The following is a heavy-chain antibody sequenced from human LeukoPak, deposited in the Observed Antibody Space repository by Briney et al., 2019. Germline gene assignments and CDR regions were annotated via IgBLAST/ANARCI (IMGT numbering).Heavy chain of an antibody. J-gene: IGHJ3*02. D-gene: IGHD1-7*01. V-gene: IGHV3-48*02. CDR2: ISSSSTTI. CDR3: ARRMGGELVAFDI. CDR1: GFTFSSYS. Sequence: PGGSLRLSCAASGFTFSSYSMNWVRQAPGKGLEWVSYISSSSTTIYFADSVKGRFTISRDNAKNSLYLQMNSLRDEDTAVYNCARRMGGELVAFDIWGQGTMVTVSS.